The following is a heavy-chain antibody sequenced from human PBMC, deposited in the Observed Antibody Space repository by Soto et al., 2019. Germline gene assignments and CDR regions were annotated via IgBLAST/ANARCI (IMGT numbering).Heavy chain of an antibody. CDR1: GNIFSGYG. J-gene: IGHJ4*02. D-gene: IGHD1-26*01. CDR2: IWFDGSER. V-gene: IGHV3-33*01. CDR3: ARDGVGATAFFGFLDY. Sequence: VHLVQSGGGVVQPGRSLRLSCAAPGNIFSGYGMHWVRQAPGKGLEGVAVIWFDGSERYYADSAKGRFTISRDNSKSTLYLQMDSLRAEDTAVYYCARDGVGATAFFGFLDYWGQGTLVSVSS.